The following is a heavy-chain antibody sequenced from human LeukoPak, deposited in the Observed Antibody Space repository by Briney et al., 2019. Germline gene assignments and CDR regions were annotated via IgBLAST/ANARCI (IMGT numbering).Heavy chain of an antibody. Sequence: GGSLRLSCAGSGFIFNNYATHWVRQPPGKGLEWVSGISWNSGSIDYPDSVKGRFTISRDNAKNSLYLQMNSLRVEDTAFYYCAKDNRRHYTSGPNPDSLHWGQGALVTVSS. J-gene: IGHJ4*02. D-gene: IGHD6-19*01. CDR1: GFIFNNYA. V-gene: IGHV3-9*01. CDR3: AKDNRRHYTSGPNPDSLH. CDR2: ISWNSGSI.